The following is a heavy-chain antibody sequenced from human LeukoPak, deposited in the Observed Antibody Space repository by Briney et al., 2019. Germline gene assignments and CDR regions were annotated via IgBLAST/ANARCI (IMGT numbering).Heavy chain of an antibody. Sequence: GGSLRLSCAASGFTFSSYSMNWVRQAPGKGLEWVSYISSSSSTIYCADSVKGRFTISRDNAKNSVYLQMNSLRAEDTAVYYCARVRSSSWYYVRGPLYYFDYWGQGTLVTVSS. D-gene: IGHD6-13*01. CDR2: ISSSSSTI. J-gene: IGHJ4*02. CDR3: ARVRSSSWYYVRGPLYYFDY. V-gene: IGHV3-48*01. CDR1: GFTFSSYS.